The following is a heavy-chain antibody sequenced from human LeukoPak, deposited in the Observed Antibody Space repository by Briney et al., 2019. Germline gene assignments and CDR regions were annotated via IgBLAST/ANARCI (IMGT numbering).Heavy chain of an antibody. Sequence: SETLSLTCTVSGGSISSYYWSWIRQPPGKGLEWIGYIYYSGSTNYNPSLKSRVTISVDTSKNQFSLKLSSVTAADTAVYYCARTRAGTGYFDLWGRGTLVTVSS. V-gene: IGHV4-59*01. J-gene: IGHJ2*01. CDR3: ARTRAGTGYFDL. CDR1: GGSISSYY. CDR2: IYYSGST. D-gene: IGHD6-13*01.